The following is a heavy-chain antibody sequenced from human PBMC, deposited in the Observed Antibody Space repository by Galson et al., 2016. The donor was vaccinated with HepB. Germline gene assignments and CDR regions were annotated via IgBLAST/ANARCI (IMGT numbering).Heavy chain of an antibody. D-gene: IGHD5-12*01. CDR3: ARHERLLSWFDP. J-gene: IGHJ5*02. Sequence: LSLTCTVSGGSISSNSYYWGWIRQPPGKGLEWIGSIYYVGNTYYNPSLKSRVIISIVTSNNRVSLKLRSVTAADTAVYYCARHERLLSWFDPWGQGSLVTVSS. V-gene: IGHV4-39*01. CDR2: IYYVGNT. CDR1: GGSISSNSYY.